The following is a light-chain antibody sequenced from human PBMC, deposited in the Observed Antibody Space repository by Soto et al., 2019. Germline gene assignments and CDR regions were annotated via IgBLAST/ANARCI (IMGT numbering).Light chain of an antibody. V-gene: IGLV2-14*03. Sequence: QSALTQPASVSGSPGQSITISCTGTSSDVGSYNYVSWYQHHSGKAPKVIIYDVSNRPSAVSFRFSGSKSGNTASLTISGHQGEDEADYYCRSYTTGNTGVFGGGTKLTVL. CDR1: SSDVGSYNY. CDR3: RSYTTGNTGV. J-gene: IGLJ3*02. CDR2: DVS.